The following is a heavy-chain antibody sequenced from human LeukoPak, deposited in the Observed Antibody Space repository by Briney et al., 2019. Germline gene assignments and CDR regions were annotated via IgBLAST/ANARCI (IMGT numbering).Heavy chain of an antibody. D-gene: IGHD6-13*01. Sequence: GGSLRLSCAASGFTFDDYGMSWVRQAPGEGLEWVSGINWNGGSTGYADSVKGRFTISRDNAKNSLYLQMNSLRAEDTALYYCARDYGIAAAGEGDTDYWGQGTLVTVSS. CDR3: ARDYGIAAAGEGDTDY. J-gene: IGHJ4*02. CDR1: GFTFDDYG. CDR2: INWNGGST. V-gene: IGHV3-20*04.